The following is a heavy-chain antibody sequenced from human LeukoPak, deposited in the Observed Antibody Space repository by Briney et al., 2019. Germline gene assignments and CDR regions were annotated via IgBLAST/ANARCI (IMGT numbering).Heavy chain of an antibody. Sequence: SETLSLTCAVHGGSFSGYYWTWIRQPPGKGLEWIGEIYHSGSTNYNPSPKSRVTISVDKSKNQFSLKLSSVTAADTAVYYCARADNYYYYYMDVWGKGTTVTVSS. V-gene: IGHV4-34*01. J-gene: IGHJ6*03. CDR1: GGSFSGYY. CDR2: IYHSGST. D-gene: IGHD6-19*01. CDR3: ARADNYYYYYMDV.